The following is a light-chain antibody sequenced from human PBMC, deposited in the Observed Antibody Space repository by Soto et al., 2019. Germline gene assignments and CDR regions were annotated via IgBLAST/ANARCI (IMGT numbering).Light chain of an antibody. CDR3: QSYDSSLSGSV. V-gene: IGLV1-40*01. CDR1: SSDIGAGYD. J-gene: IGLJ3*02. Sequence: VLTQPPSVSGAPGQRVTISCTGSSSDIGAGYDVHWYQQLPGTAPRLLIYGNTNRPSGVPDRFSGSKSGTSASLAITGLQAEDEADYYFQSYDSSLSGSVFGGGTKLTVL. CDR2: GNT.